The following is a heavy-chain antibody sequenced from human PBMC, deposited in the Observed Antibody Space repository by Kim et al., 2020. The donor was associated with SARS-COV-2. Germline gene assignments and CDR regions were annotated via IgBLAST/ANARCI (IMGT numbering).Heavy chain of an antibody. J-gene: IGHJ3*02. CDR1: GFTVSSNY. CDR3: AREESDQPPLAVAGDRGAFDI. V-gene: IGHV3-53*01. Sequence: GGSLRLSCAASGFTVSSNYMSWVRQAPGKGLEWVSVIFSGGSTYYADSVKGRLTISRDNSKNTLHLQMNSLRAEDTAVYYCAREESDQPPLAVAGDRGAFDIWGQGTMVTVSS. D-gene: IGHD6-19*01. CDR2: IFSGGST.